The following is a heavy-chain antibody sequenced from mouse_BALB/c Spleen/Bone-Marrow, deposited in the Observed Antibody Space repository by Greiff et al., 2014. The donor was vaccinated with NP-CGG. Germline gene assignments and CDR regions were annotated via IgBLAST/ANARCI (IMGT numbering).Heavy chain of an antibody. CDR1: GYSFSGYN. V-gene: IGHV1-39*01. D-gene: IGHD2-5*01. CDR2: IDPYYGDT. Sequence: VQLQQSGPELEKPGASVKISCKASGYSFSGYNLNWVKQNSGQSLEWIGNIDPYYGDTTYNQKFKGKATLTVDRSSSTAYMQLKSLTSEDSAVYYCARKAYYINWWYFDVWGAGTTVTVSS. J-gene: IGHJ1*01. CDR3: ARKAYYINWWYFDV.